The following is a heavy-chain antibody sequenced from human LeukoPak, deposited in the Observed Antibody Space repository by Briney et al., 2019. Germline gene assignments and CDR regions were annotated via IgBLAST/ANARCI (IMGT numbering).Heavy chain of an antibody. V-gene: IGHV4-34*01. CDR2: INHSGST. Sequence: SETLSLTCAVYGGSFSGYYWSGIRQPPGKGLEWIGEINHSGSTNYNPSLKSRVTISVDTSKNQFSLKLSSVTAADTAVYYCARARRFQNWFDPWGQGTLVTVSS. D-gene: IGHD3-3*01. J-gene: IGHJ5*02. CDR1: GGSFSGYY. CDR3: ARARRFQNWFDP.